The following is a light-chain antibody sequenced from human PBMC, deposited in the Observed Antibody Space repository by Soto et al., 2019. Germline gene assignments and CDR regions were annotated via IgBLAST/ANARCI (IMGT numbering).Light chain of an antibody. CDR2: GAS. CDR1: QSVSSN. Sequence: IEMTQSPATLSVSPGERATLSCRASQSVSSNLVWYQQKPGQAPRLLIYGASTRVTGIPARFSGSGSGTEFTLTISSLQSEDFAVYYCQQYHNWWTFGQVTKVDIK. CDR3: QQYHNWWT. J-gene: IGKJ1*01. V-gene: IGKV3-15*01.